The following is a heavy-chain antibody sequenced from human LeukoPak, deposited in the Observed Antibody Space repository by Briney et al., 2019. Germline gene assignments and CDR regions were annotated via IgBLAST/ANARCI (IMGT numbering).Heavy chain of an antibody. J-gene: IGHJ4*02. CDR3: ATVRDGDHYLGY. D-gene: IGHD4-17*01. Sequence: GGSLRLSCAASGFTFSSHWMHWVRQAPGEGLVWVSRINTDGSITIYADSVKGRFTSSRDNAKNTLYLQMNSLRAEDTAMYYCATVRDGDHYLGYWGQGTLVTVSS. V-gene: IGHV3-74*01. CDR1: GFTFSSHW. CDR2: INTDGSIT.